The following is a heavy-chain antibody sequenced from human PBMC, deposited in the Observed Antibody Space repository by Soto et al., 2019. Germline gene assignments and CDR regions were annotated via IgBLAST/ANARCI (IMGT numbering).Heavy chain of an antibody. D-gene: IGHD3-3*01. CDR3: ARGRFLEWLLSGWFDP. V-gene: IGHV4-30-4*01. J-gene: IGHJ5*02. Sequence: QVQLQESGPGLVKPSQTLSLTCTVSGGSISSGDYYWSCIRQPPGKGLEWIGYIYYSGSTYYNPSLKSRVTISVDTSKNQFSLKLSSVTAADTAVYYCARGRFLEWLLSGWFDPWGQGTLVTVSS. CDR1: GGSISSGDYY. CDR2: IYYSGST.